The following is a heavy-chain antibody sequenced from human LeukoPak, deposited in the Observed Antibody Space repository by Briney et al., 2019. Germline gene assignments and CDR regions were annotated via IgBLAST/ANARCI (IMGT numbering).Heavy chain of an antibody. D-gene: IGHD2-15*01. V-gene: IGHV1-69*04. CDR3: ARDAYCSGGSCLPHAFDY. CDR1: GGTFSSYA. Sequence: GASVKVSCKASGGTFSSYAISWVRQAPGQELEWMGRIIPIFGIANYAQKFQGRVTITADKSTSTAYMELSSLRSEDTAVYYCARDAYCSGGSCLPHAFDYWGQGTLVTVSS. J-gene: IGHJ4*02. CDR2: IIPIFGIA.